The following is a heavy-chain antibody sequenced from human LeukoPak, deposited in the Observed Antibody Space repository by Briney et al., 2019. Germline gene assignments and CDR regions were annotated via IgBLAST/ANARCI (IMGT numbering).Heavy chain of an antibody. J-gene: IGHJ4*02. Sequence: SETLSLTCAVYGGSFSGYYLNWIRQPPGKGLEWIGEIHPSGSTNYNPSLKSRVTISVDTSKNQFTLKLSSVTAADTAVYYCARGRYGWLPFDYWGQGTLVTVSS. CDR2: IHPSGST. D-gene: IGHD3-16*01. CDR1: GGSFSGYY. CDR3: ARGRYGWLPFDY. V-gene: IGHV4-34*01.